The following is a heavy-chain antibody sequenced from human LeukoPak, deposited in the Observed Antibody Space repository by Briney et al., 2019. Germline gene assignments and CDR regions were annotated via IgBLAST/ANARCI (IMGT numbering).Heavy chain of an antibody. V-gene: IGHV3-53*01. CDR3: AGGAYYYDSSGPY. J-gene: IGHJ4*02. CDR2: IYSGGST. CDR1: GFTVSSNY. Sequence: GGSLRVSCAASGFTVSSNYMSWVRQAPGKGLEWVSVIYSGGSTYYADSVKGRFTISRDNSKNMLYLQMNSLRAEDTAVYYCAGGAYYYDSSGPYWGQGTLVTVSS. D-gene: IGHD3-22*01.